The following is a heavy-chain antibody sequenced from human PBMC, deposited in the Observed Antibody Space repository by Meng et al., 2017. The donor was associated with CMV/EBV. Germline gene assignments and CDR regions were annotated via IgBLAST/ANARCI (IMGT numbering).Heavy chain of an antibody. Sequence: GQLRRGGEGLLKPSETLSLTCAVYGGSFSGYYWSWIRQPPGKGLEWIGEINHSGSTNYNPSLKSRVTISVDTSKNQFSLKLSSVTAADTAVYYCARESMVRGEDWGQGTLVTVSS. V-gene: IGHV4-34*01. CDR1: GGSFSGYY. D-gene: IGHD3-10*01. J-gene: IGHJ4*02. CDR2: INHSGST. CDR3: ARESMVRGED.